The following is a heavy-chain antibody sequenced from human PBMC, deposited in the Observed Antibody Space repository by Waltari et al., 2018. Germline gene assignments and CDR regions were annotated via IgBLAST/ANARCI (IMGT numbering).Heavy chain of an antibody. CDR3: ATEYGGYVY. V-gene: IGHV1-46*01. CDR1: GYTFTSYY. CDR2: INPRGVST. J-gene: IGHJ4*02. Sequence: QVQLVQSGAEVKKPGASVKVSCKASGYTFTSYYLHWVRQAPGQGLEWMGVINPRGVSTSYAQKFQGRVTMTRETSTSTVYMELSSLRSEDTAVYYCATEYGGYVYWGQGTLVTVSS. D-gene: IGHD5-12*01.